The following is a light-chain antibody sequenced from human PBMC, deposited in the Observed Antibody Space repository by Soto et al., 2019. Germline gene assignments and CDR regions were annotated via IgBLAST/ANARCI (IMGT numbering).Light chain of an antibody. V-gene: IGKV1-33*01. CDR3: QQYGNLPSIT. Sequence: DIQMTQSPSSLSASVGDRVTITCQASQDISNYLNWYQQKPGKAPKLLIYDASNLETGVPSRFSGSRSATDFTFTISNLQPEDIATYYCQQYGNLPSITFGQGTRLEIK. CDR1: QDISNY. CDR2: DAS. J-gene: IGKJ5*01.